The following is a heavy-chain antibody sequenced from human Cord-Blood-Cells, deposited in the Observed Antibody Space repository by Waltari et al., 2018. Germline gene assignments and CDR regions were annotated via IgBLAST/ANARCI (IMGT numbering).Heavy chain of an antibody. J-gene: IGHJ4*02. Sequence: EVQLVESGGGLVQPGGSLKLSCAASGFPFRGSVMHWARQASGKGLEWGGRIRSKANSYATAYAASVKGRFTISRDDSKNTAYLQMNSLKTEDTAVYYCTRHYGYFDYWGQGTLVTVSS. CDR2: IRSKANSYAT. CDR1: GFPFRGSV. V-gene: IGHV3-73*02. CDR3: TRHYGYFDY. D-gene: IGHD3-10*01.